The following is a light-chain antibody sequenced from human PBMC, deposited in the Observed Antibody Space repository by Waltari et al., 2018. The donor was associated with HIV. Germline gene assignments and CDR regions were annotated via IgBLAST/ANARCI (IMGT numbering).Light chain of an antibody. CDR1: STNNGSKT. J-gene: IGLJ2*01. CDR2: SNN. V-gene: IGLV1-44*01. Sequence: QSVLTQPPSASGTPGQRDNISGPGSSTNNGSKTGNWYQQLPGTAPKLLIYSNNPRPSGVPDRFSGSTSGTSASLAISGLQSEDEADYYCAAWDDSLNGVVFGGGTKLTVL. CDR3: AAWDDSLNGVV.